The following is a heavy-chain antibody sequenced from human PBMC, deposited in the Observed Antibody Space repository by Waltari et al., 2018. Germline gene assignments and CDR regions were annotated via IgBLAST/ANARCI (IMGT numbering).Heavy chain of an antibody. CDR1: AFTFSSYA. J-gene: IGHJ4*02. CDR2: VGSGGST. Sequence: EVQLLESGGGLVQPGGSLRLSCAASAFTFSSYAMRWVRQAPGKGLEWFATVGSGGSTYYADSVKGRFTISKDSPQNTLYLQMSSLRAEDTAVYYCARGSGYFFDYWGQGTLVTVSS. CDR3: ARGSGYFFDY. V-gene: IGHV3-23*01. D-gene: IGHD1-1*01.